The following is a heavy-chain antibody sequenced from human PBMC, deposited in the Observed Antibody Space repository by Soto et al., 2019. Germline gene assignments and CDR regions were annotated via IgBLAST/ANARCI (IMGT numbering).Heavy chain of an antibody. J-gene: IGHJ4*02. Sequence: SETLSLTCTVSGGSISSSSYYWGWIRQPPGKGLEWIGSIYYSGSTYYNPSLKSRVTIAVDTSKNQFSLKLSSVTAADTAVYYCESTYDILPGYNHSPVYWGQGTLVTVSS. CDR3: ESTYDILPGYNHSPVY. V-gene: IGHV4-39*01. D-gene: IGHD3-9*01. CDR1: GGSISSSSYY. CDR2: IYYSGST.